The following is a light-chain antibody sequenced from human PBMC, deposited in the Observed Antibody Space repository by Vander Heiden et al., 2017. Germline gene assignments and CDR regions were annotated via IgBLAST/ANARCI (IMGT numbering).Light chain of an antibody. Sequence: VVTQSPSASASLGASGKLTCPLSREHSDYSVAWHQQRPDKGPRLLMRIYSKGADYKGDGIPDRFSGSSSGAERYLTISSLQSEDEADYYCQTWGTGIQVFGGGTKLTVL. J-gene: IGLJ2*01. V-gene: IGLV4-69*01. CDR2: IYSKGAD. CDR1: REHSDYS. CDR3: QTWGTGIQV.